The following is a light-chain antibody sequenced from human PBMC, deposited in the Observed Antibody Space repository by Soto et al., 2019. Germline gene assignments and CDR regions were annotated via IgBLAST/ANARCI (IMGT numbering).Light chain of an antibody. CDR2: GAS. CDR1: QRVSSS. V-gene: IGKV3-15*01. J-gene: IGKJ1*01. Sequence: EIVMTQSQATLSVSPGERATLSCRASQRVSSSLAWYQQNPGQAPRLLIYGASTRATGISLRLSGNGSGKEFTLTLSSLQSEDFALYHVQRYNNRPWTFGQGNKVEIK. CDR3: QRYNNRPWT.